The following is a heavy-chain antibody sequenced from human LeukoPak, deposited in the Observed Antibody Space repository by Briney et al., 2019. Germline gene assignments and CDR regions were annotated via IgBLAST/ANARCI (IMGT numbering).Heavy chain of an antibody. CDR3: ASVKDDFWSGYSDY. V-gene: IGHV1-69*04. Sequence: ASVKVSCKASGGTFSSYAISWVRQAPGQGLEWMGRIIPILGIANYAQKFQGRVTITADKSTSTAYMELSSLRPEDTAVYYCASVKDDFWSGYSDYWGQGTLVTVSS. J-gene: IGHJ4*02. CDR1: GGTFSSYA. D-gene: IGHD3-3*01. CDR2: IIPILGIA.